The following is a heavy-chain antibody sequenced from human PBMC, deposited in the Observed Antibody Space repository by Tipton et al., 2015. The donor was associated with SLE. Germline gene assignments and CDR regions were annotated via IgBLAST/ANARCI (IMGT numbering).Heavy chain of an antibody. Sequence: TLSLTCTVSGGSISSSSYYWGWIRQPPGKGLEWIGCVYYSGTTYYNPSLKSRVTISADTSKNQFSLKLTSGTAADTAVYYCAREVLCTLVYWYFDLWGRGALVTVFS. D-gene: IGHD3-16*01. V-gene: IGHV4-39*02. CDR1: GGSISSSSYY. CDR2: VYYSGTT. CDR3: AREVLCTLVYWYFDL. J-gene: IGHJ2*01.